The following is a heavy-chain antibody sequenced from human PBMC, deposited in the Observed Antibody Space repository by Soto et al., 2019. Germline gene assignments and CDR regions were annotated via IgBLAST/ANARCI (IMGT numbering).Heavy chain of an antibody. CDR1: GDSITSDKW. V-gene: IGHV4-4*02. J-gene: IGHJ4*02. D-gene: IGHD2-2*01. CDR3: AKKGLPAAVKYFFDY. Sequence: SETLSLTCAVSGDSITSDKWWSWIRQPPGKGLQWIGEIYHSGSSKYNPSLKSRVIISVDNSKNTLFLRMNSLRAEDTAVYYCAKKGLPAAVKYFFDYWGQGTLVTVSS. CDR2: IYHSGSS.